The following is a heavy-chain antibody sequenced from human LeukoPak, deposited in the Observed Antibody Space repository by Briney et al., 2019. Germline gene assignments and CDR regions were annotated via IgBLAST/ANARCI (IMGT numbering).Heavy chain of an antibody. V-gene: IGHV3-48*03. D-gene: IGHD5-24*01. Sequence: PGRSLRLSCAASGFSFRDYEMNWVRQAPGKGLEWVSYISITSNTIHYADSVKGRFTISRDNTKNSLHLQMTRLRADDTAVYYCARGGLDAYDSWGQGTLVTVSS. CDR3: ARGGLDAYDS. CDR2: ISITSNTI. J-gene: IGHJ5*01. CDR1: GFSFRDYE.